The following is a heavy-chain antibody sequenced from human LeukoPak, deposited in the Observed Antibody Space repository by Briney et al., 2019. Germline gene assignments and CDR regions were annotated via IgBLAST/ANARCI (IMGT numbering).Heavy chain of an antibody. V-gene: IGHV3-23*01. Sequence: GGSLRLSCAASGFTFSGYCMSWVRQAPGKGLEWVAAINRSGGSTYYADSVKGRFTISRDNSNNTLYLQMNRLRAEDTAVYYCAKDLSRYYYGSGSYLSGSYFDYWGQGTLVTVSS. CDR1: GFTFSGYC. CDR3: AKDLSRYYYGSGSYLSGSYFDY. D-gene: IGHD3-10*01. CDR2: INRSGGST. J-gene: IGHJ4*02.